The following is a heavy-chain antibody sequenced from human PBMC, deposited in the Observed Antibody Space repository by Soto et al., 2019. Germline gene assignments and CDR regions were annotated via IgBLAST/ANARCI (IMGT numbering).Heavy chain of an antibody. Sequence: EVQLLESGGDLVQPGGSLRLSCAASGFTFTTYAMSWVRQAPGKGLEWVSAISAGGGSIYYADSVKGRFTISRDNSKSTLYLEMNSLRAEDTAVYYCAKGSVVTTYRAPFDNWGQGTLVTVSS. J-gene: IGHJ4*02. CDR2: ISAGGGSI. CDR1: GFTFTTYA. D-gene: IGHD2-21*02. CDR3: AKGSVVTTYRAPFDN. V-gene: IGHV3-23*01.